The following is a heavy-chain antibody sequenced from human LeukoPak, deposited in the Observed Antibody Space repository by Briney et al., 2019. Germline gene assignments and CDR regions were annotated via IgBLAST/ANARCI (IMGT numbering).Heavy chain of an antibody. CDR1: GFTFSSYA. Sequence: GGSLRLSCAASGFTFSSYAMSWVRQAPGKGLEWVPAISGSGGSTYYADSVKGRFTISRDNSKNTLYLQMNSLRAEDTAVYYCERRPPQSATDQQPFDYWGQGTLVTVSS. D-gene: IGHD6-25*01. J-gene: IGHJ4*02. CDR3: ERRPPQSATDQQPFDY. V-gene: IGHV3-23*01. CDR2: ISGSGGST.